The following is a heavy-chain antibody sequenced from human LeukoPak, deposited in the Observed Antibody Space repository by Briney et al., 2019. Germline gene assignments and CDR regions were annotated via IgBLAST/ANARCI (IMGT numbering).Heavy chain of an antibody. CDR2: ISGSGGTT. CDR3: AKDIFFESGGSHGMDV. Sequence: GGSLRLSCAASGFTFASYVMNWVRQAPGKGLEWVSTISGSGGTTCYGDSVKGRFTISRDNSKNTLYLQMNSLRPEDTAIYYCAKDIFFESGGSHGMDVWGQGTTVTVSS. V-gene: IGHV3-23*01. D-gene: IGHD3-16*01. J-gene: IGHJ6*02. CDR1: GFTFASYV.